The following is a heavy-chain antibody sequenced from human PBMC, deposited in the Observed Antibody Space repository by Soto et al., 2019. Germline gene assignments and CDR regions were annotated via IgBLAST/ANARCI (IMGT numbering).Heavy chain of an antibody. J-gene: IGHJ6*03. V-gene: IGHV4-59*08. D-gene: IGHD3-3*01. CDR1: GRSISSYY. CDR3: ARHADYDFWSGPTYMDV. Sequence: SETLSLTCTVSGRSISSYYWSWIRQPPGKGLEWIGYIYYSGSTNYNPSLKSRVTISVDTSKNQFSLKLSSVTAADTAVYYCARHADYDFWSGPTYMDVWGKGTTVTVSS. CDR2: IYYSGST.